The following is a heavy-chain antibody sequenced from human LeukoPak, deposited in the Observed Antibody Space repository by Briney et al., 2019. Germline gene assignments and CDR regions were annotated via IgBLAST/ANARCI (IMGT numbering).Heavy chain of an antibody. CDR3: AKDRSWADWYFDL. Sequence: TGGSLRLSCAASGFTFDDYAMHWVRQAPGKGLEWVSGISWNGGSIGYADSVKGRFTISRDNAKNSLYLQMNSLRAEDTALYYCAKDRSWADWYFDLWGRGTLVTVSS. V-gene: IGHV3-9*01. D-gene: IGHD1-26*01. CDR2: ISWNGGSI. CDR1: GFTFDDYA. J-gene: IGHJ2*01.